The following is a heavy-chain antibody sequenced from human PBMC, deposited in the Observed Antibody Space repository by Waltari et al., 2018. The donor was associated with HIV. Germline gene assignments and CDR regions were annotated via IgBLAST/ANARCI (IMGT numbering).Heavy chain of an antibody. CDR1: GGSIHSGSYY. CDR2: LYTSGST. V-gene: IGHV4-61*02. CDR3: SRTSTGSDYYYQVDV. J-gene: IGHJ6*02. D-gene: IGHD2-21*02. Sequence: QVQLQESGPGLVKTSQTLSLTCTVSGGSIHSGSYYWNWIRQPAGKGLEWIGRLYTSGSTNYNPSLKSRVTMTAETSKNQFSLRLTSVTASDTAIYYCSRTSTGSDYYYQVDVWGQGTTVTVS.